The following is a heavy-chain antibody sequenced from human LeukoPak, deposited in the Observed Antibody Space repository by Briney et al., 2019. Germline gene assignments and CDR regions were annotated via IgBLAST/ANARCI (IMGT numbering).Heavy chain of an antibody. CDR3: AKDRRYSGYDLSYYYYMDV. Sequence: GGSLRLSCAASGFTFSSYAMSWVRQAPGKGLEWVSAISGSGGSTYYADSVKGRFTISRDNSKNTLYLQMNSLRAEDTAVYYCAKDRRYSGYDLSYYYYMDVWGKGTTVAVSS. V-gene: IGHV3-23*01. J-gene: IGHJ6*03. CDR2: ISGSGGST. CDR1: GFTFSSYA. D-gene: IGHD5-12*01.